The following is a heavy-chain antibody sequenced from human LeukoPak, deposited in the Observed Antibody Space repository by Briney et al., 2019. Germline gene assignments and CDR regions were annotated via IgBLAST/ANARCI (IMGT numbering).Heavy chain of an antibody. CDR2: IYYSGST. CDR3: ARSNYDILTGYAGCDY. D-gene: IGHD3-9*01. CDR1: GGPISSSSYY. Sequence: PSETLSLTCTVSGGPISSSSYYWGWIRQPPGKGLEWIGSIYYSGSTYYNPSLKSRVTISVDRSKNQFSLKLSSVTAADTAVYYCARSNYDILTGYAGCDYWGQGTLVTVSS. J-gene: IGHJ4*02. V-gene: IGHV4-39*07.